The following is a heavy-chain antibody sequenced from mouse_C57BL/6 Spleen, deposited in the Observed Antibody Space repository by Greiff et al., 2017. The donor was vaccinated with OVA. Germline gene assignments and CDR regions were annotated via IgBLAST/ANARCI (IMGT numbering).Heavy chain of an antibody. CDR1: GYTFTSYW. D-gene: IGHD2-4*01. CDR2: IYPSDSET. Sequence: QVQLQQSGAELVRPGSSVKLSCKASGYTFTSYWMDWVKQRPGQGLEWIGNIYPSDSETHYNQKFKDKATLTVDKSSSTAYMQRSSLTSEDAAVYYCAREGRLGLRRGGVDYWGQGTTLTVSS. V-gene: IGHV1-61*01. J-gene: IGHJ2*01. CDR3: AREGRLGLRRGGVDY.